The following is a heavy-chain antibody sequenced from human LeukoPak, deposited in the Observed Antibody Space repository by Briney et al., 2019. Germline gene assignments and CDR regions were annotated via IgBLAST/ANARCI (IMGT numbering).Heavy chain of an antibody. D-gene: IGHD4-17*01. CDR1: GGSISSSSYY. CDR3: VRGSTVTTERSSNVPIDY. Sequence: SETLSLTCTVSGGSISSSSYYWGWIRQPPGKGLEWIGSIYHSGSTYYNPSLKSRVTISVDTSKNQFSLKLSSVTAADTAVYYCVRGSTVTTERSSNVPIDYWGQGTLVTVSS. J-gene: IGHJ4*02. V-gene: IGHV4-39*07. CDR2: IYHSGST.